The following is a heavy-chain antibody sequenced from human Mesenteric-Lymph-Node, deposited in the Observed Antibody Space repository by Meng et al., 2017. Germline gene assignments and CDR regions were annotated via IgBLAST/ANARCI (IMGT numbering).Heavy chain of an antibody. J-gene: IGHJ4*02. V-gene: IGHV4-34*02. CDR2: INHSGST. CDR1: GGSFSGYY. CDR3: ARITTMVRGVIGY. Sequence: QLQLQHLGAGLLKPSETLSLTCAVYGGSFSGYYWSWIRQPPGKGLEWIGEINHSGSTNYNPSLKSRVTISVDTSKNQFSLKLSSVTAADTAVYYCARITTMVRGVIGYWGQGTLVTVSS. D-gene: IGHD3-10*01.